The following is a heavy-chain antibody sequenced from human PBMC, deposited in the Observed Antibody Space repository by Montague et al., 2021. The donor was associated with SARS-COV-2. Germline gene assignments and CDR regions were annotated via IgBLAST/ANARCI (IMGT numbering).Heavy chain of an antibody. CDR3: SGQSIGYTRRFDY. D-gene: IGHD5-24*01. CDR1: GSISGYY. J-gene: IGHJ4*02. V-gene: IGHV4-4*07. Sequence: SETLSLTCIVSGSISGYYWNWIRQSAGKGLEWLGRISYSGGIDYNDYLRSRVTMSLDTSKIQLYLILGSVTAAATAVCYCSGQSIGYTRRFDYWGQGALVTVSP. CDR2: ISYSGGI.